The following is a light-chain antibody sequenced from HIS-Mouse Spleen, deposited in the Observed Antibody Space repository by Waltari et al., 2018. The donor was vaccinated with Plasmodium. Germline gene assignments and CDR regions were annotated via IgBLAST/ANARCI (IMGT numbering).Light chain of an antibody. J-gene: IGLJ2*01. CDR1: SSDVGSYNL. V-gene: IGLV2-23*03. CDR2: EGS. Sequence: QSALTQPASVSGSPGQSITISCTGTSSDVGSYNLVSWYQQHPGKAPQPMIYEGSKRPSGVSNRFSGSKSGNTASLTIPGLQAEDEADYYCCSYAGSSTFVVFGGGTKLTVL. CDR3: CSYAGSSTFVV.